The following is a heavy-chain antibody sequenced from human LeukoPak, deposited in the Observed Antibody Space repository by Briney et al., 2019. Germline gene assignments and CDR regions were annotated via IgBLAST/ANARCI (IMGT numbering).Heavy chain of an antibody. CDR2: IMPLFGTA. CDR3: ARDVHGDYGSGWFDP. Sequence: SVKVSCKTSGGTFNNSAISWVRQAPGQGLEWLGGIMPLFGTAGYAQKFQGRVTITKDESTRTVYLELTSLTSDATAVYYCARDVHGDYGSGWFDPWGQGTLVSVSS. J-gene: IGHJ5*02. D-gene: IGHD4-17*01. V-gene: IGHV1-69*05. CDR1: GGTFNNSA.